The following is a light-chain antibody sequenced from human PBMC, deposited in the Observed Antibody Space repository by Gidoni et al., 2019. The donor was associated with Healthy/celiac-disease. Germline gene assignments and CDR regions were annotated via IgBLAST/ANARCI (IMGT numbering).Light chain of an antibody. J-gene: IGKJ3*01. CDR1: QGISSY. CDR3: QQLNSYLFT. CDR2: AAS. Sequence: DPVSLACRASQGISSYLAWYQQKPGKAPKLLIYAASTLQSGVPSRFSGSGSGTEFTLTISSLQPEDFATYYCQQLNSYLFTFGPGTKVDIK. V-gene: IGKV1-9*01.